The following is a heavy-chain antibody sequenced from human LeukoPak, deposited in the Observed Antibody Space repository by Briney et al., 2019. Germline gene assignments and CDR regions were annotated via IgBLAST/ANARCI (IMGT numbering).Heavy chain of an antibody. V-gene: IGHV1-69*05. J-gene: IGHJ4*02. D-gene: IGHD6-13*01. Sequence: ASAKVSCKASGGTFSSDAISWVRQAPGQGLEWMGRIIPIFGTANYAQKFQGRVTITTDESTSTAYMELSSLRSEDTAVYYCAREGYSSSWYIGKRYPMSDCWGQGTLVTVSS. CDR2: IIPIFGTA. CDR3: AREGYSSSWYIGKRYPMSDC. CDR1: GGTFSSDA.